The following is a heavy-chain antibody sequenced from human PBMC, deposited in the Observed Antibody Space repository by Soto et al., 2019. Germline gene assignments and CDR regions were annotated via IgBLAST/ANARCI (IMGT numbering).Heavy chain of an antibody. Sequence: GGSLRLSCAASGFTFSNAWMSWVRQAPGKGLEWVGRIKSKTDGGTTDYAAPVKGRFTISRDDSKNTLYLQMNSLKTEDTAVYYCTTRISSSTIWGDAFDIWGQGTMVTVSS. CDR2: IKSKTDGGTT. CDR3: TTRISSSTIWGDAFDI. CDR1: GFTFSNAW. J-gene: IGHJ3*02. V-gene: IGHV3-15*01. D-gene: IGHD6-6*01.